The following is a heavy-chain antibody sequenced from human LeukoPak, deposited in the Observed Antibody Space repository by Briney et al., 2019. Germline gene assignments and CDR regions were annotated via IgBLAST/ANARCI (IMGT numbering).Heavy chain of an antibody. J-gene: IGHJ4*02. CDR2: IYSSGST. V-gene: IGHV4-59*01. CDR1: GGSISSYY. D-gene: IGHD6-6*01. Sequence: SETLSLTCTVSGGSISSYYWSWIRQPPGKGLEWIGHIYSSGSTNYKPSLKSRVTMSVDTSKNRFSLKLTSVTAADTAVYYCARGGPTIAARRTFDYWGQGTLVTVSS. CDR3: ARGGPTIAARRTFDY.